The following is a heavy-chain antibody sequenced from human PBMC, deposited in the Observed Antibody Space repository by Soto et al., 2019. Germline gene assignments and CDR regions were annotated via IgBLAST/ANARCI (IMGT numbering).Heavy chain of an antibody. D-gene: IGHD6-6*01. J-gene: IGHJ4*02. Sequence: SETLSLTCAVYGGSFSGYYWSWIRQPPGKGLEWIGEINHSGSTNYNPSLKSRVTISVDTSKNQFPLKLSSVTAADTAVYYCARSIAARLVGFDYWGQGTLVTVSS. V-gene: IGHV4-34*01. CDR1: GGSFSGYY. CDR2: INHSGST. CDR3: ARSIAARLVGFDY.